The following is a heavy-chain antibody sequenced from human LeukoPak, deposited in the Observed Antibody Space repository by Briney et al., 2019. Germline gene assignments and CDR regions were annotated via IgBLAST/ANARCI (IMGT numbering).Heavy chain of an antibody. CDR2: ISGSGGAI. J-gene: IGHJ4*02. V-gene: IGHV3-48*03. D-gene: IGHD2-2*01. CDR1: GFTFTTYE. Sequence: GGSLRLSCATSGFTFTTYEMNWVRQAPGKGLEWVSHISGSGGAIYYADSVKGRFTISRDNAKNSLYLQMSSLRVEDTAVYYCARRYCSSTSCTLDYWGQGTLVTVSS. CDR3: ARRYCSSTSCTLDY.